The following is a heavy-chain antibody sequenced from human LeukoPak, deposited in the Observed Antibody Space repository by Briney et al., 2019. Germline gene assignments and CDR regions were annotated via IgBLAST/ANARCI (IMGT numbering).Heavy chain of an antibody. CDR2: IYYSGST. Sequence: SETLSLTCTVSGGSISSYFWSWIRQPPGKGLEWIRYIYYSGSTDYNPSLKSRITMSLDTSRSQFSLKLNSVTAADTAVYYCARGPRVRGPAYYFDYWGQGTLVTVSS. CDR3: ARGPRVRGPAYYFDY. V-gene: IGHV4-59*01. J-gene: IGHJ4*02. D-gene: IGHD3-10*01. CDR1: GGSISSYF.